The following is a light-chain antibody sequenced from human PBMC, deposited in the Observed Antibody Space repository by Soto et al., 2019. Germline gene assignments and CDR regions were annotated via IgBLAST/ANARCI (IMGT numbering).Light chain of an antibody. J-gene: IGLJ2*01. V-gene: IGLV7-46*01. Sequence: QAVVTQEPSLTVSPGETVTLTCDSSTGAVTSGHYPYWFQQKPGQAPRTLIYDTSNKHSWTPARFSGSLLGGKAALTLSGAQPEDEAEYYCLLSYSGALVVFGGGTKVTVL. CDR2: DTS. CDR1: TGAVTSGHY. CDR3: LLSYSGALVV.